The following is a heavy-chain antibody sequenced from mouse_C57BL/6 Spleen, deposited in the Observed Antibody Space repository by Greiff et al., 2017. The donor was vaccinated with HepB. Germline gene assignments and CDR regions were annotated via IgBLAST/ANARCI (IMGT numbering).Heavy chain of an antibody. CDR3: ARWGTTVVNYFDY. D-gene: IGHD1-1*01. CDR1: GYAFSSYW. CDR2: IYPGDGDT. J-gene: IGHJ2*01. Sequence: VKLMESGAELVKPGASVKISCKASGYAFSSYWMNWVKQRPGKGLEWIGQIYPGDGDTNYNGKFKGKATLTADKSSSTAYMQLSSLTSEDSAVYCCARWGTTVVNYFDYWGQGTTLTVSS. V-gene: IGHV1-80*01.